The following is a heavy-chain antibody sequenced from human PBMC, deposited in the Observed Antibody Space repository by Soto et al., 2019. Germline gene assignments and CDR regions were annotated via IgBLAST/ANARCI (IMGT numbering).Heavy chain of an antibody. J-gene: IGHJ4*02. V-gene: IGHV3-66*01. CDR3: ARARFLEWLLEYYFDY. CDR1: GFTVSSNY. CDR2: IYSGGST. D-gene: IGHD3-3*01. Sequence: EVQLVESGGGLVQPGGSLRLSCAASGFTVSSNYMSWVRQAPGKGLEWVSVIYSGGSTYYADSVKGRFTISRDNSKNTLYLQMTSLRAEDTAVYYCARARFLEWLLEYYFDYWGQGTLVTVSS.